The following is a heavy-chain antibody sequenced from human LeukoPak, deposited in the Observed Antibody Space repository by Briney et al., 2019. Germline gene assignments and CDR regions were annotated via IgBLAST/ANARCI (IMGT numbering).Heavy chain of an antibody. CDR2: INPNSGGT. D-gene: IGHD3-9*01. J-gene: IGHJ3*02. V-gene: IGHV1-2*02. CDR3: ARHRELRYFDWLSRGWSRAFDI. CDR1: GYTFTGYY. Sequence: ASVKVSCKASGYTFTGYYMHWVRQAPGQGLEWMGWINPNSGGTNYAQKFQGRVTMTRDTSISTAYMELSRLRSDDTAVYYCARHRELRYFDWLSRGWSRAFDIWGQGTMVTVSS.